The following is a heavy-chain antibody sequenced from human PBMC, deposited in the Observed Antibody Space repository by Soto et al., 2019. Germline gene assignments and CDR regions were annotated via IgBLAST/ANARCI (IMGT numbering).Heavy chain of an antibody. CDR1: GFTFSSYG. Sequence: QVQLVESGGGVVQPGRSLRLSCAASGFTFSSYGMHWVRQAPGKGLEWVAVIWYDGSNKYYADSVKGRFTISRDNSKNTLYVQMNSLRAEDTAVYYCARDGGYYGSGSYEDWFDPWGQGNLVTVSS. J-gene: IGHJ5*02. CDR3: ARDGGYYGSGSYEDWFDP. CDR2: IWYDGSNK. V-gene: IGHV3-33*01. D-gene: IGHD3-10*01.